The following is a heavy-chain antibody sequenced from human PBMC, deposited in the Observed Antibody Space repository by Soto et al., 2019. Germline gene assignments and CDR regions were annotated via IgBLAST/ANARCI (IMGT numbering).Heavy chain of an antibody. CDR1: GYTFTSYY. CDR3: ARGGYCGGDCYPSTFDY. Sequence: ASVKVSCKASGYTFTSYYMHWVRQAPGQGLEWMGIINPSGGSTSYAQKFQGRVTMTRDTSTSTVYMELSSLRSEDAAVYYCARGGYCGGDCYPSTFDYWGQGTLVTVSS. CDR2: INPSGGST. D-gene: IGHD2-21*02. V-gene: IGHV1-46*01. J-gene: IGHJ4*02.